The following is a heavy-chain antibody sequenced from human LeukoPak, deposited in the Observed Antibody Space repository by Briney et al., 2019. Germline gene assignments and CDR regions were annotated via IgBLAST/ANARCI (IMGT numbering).Heavy chain of an antibody. CDR3: ASRDGYNYNWYFDL. V-gene: IGHV1-46*01. CDR2: INPSRGST. J-gene: IGHJ2*01. Sequence: ASETVSCKASGYTFTSYYMYWVRQAPGPGLEWMGIINPSRGSTSYAQKFHARVTITRVTSTSTVYMVLSSLSSEDTAVYYCASRDGYNYNWYFDLWGRGTLVTVSS. D-gene: IGHD5-24*01. CDR1: GYTFTSYY.